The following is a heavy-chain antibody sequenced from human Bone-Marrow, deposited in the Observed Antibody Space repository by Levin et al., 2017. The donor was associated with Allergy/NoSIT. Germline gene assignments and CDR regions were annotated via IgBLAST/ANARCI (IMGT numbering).Heavy chain of an antibody. Sequence: KAGGSLRLSCAASGFSFSSASMHWVRQAPGKGLEWVSSISASSSYIFYSDSVRGRFTIFRDNAKDSLFLQMNSLGVEDAALYYCVRALLPPSGAGGLWFDPWGQGTLVTVSS. CDR3: VRALLPPSGAGGLWFDP. D-gene: IGHD3-10*01. CDR1: GFSFSSAS. V-gene: IGHV3-21*01. CDR2: ISASSSYI. J-gene: IGHJ5*02.